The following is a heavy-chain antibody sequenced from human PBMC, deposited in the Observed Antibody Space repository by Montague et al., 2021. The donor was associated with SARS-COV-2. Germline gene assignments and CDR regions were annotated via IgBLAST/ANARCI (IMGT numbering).Heavy chain of an antibody. V-gene: IGHV4-31*03. Sequence: TLSLTCTVSGGSISSGGYYWSWIRQHPGKGLEWIGYIYYRGSTYYNPSLNSRVTISVDTSKNQFSLKLSSVTAADTAVYYCARVDNLVQGVLPAEDAFDIWGQGTMVTVSS. J-gene: IGHJ3*02. CDR3: ARVDNLVQGVLPAEDAFDI. D-gene: IGHD3-10*01. CDR2: IYYRGST. CDR1: GGSISSGGYY.